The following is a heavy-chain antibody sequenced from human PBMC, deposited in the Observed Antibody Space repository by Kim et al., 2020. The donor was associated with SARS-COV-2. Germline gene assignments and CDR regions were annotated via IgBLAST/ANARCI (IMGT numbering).Heavy chain of an antibody. CDR3: ASPYSLGYCTGGSCSFHC. CDR1: GGSISSTSYS. D-gene: IGHD2-8*02. J-gene: IGHJ4*02. Sequence: SETLSLTCSVSGGSISSTSYSWGWIRQPPGKGLEWIGSSFYSGSTYYNPSLRSRVTISVDTSKNQLSLKLSSVTAADTAVYFCASPYSLGYCTGGSCSFHCWGQGTLVTVSS. CDR2: SFYSGST. V-gene: IGHV4-39*01.